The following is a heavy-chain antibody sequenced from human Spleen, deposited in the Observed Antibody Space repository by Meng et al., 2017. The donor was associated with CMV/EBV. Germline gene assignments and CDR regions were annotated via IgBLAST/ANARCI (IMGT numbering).Heavy chain of an antibody. CDR1: GYTFTGHY. Sequence: ASVKVSCKTSGYTFTGHYIHWLRQAPGQGPEWMGWIIPTTGGTHFAPNFQGRLILTRDTSISTAYMALTSLRPDDTAVYYCARDLDYYDTNGSGAFDIWGQGTMVTVSS. CDR3: ARDLDYYDTNGSGAFDI. V-gene: IGHV1-2*02. D-gene: IGHD3-22*01. CDR2: IIPTTGGT. J-gene: IGHJ3*02.